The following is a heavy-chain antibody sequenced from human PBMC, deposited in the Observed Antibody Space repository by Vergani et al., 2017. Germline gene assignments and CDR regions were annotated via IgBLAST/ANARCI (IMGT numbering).Heavy chain of an antibody. Sequence: QVQLQQWGAGLLKPSETLSLTCAVYGGSFSGYYWSWIRQPPGKGLEWIGYIYHSGSTYYNPSLKSRVTISVDRSKNQFSLKLSSVTAADTAVYYCARGGFGGYYYIDYWGQGTLVTVSS. V-gene: IGHV4-34*01. CDR2: IYHSGST. CDR3: ARGGFGGYYYIDY. D-gene: IGHD3-22*01. CDR1: GGSFSGYY. J-gene: IGHJ4*02.